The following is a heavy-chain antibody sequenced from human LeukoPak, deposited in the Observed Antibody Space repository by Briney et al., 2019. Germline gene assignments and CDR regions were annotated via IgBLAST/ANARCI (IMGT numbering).Heavy chain of an antibody. CDR2: ISGSGGST. V-gene: IGHV3-23*01. D-gene: IGHD4-17*01. J-gene: IGHJ4*02. CDR1: GFTFSSYA. Sequence: PGGSLRLSCAASGFTFSSYAMSWVRQAPGKGLEWVSSISGSGGSTYYADSVEGRFTISRDNSKNTLYLQMNSLRAEDTAVYYCARGPGHGHYFDYWGQGTLLTVPS. CDR3: ARGPGHGHYFDY.